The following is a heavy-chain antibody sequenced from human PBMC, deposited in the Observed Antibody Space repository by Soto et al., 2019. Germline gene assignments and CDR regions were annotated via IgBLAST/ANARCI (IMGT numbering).Heavy chain of an antibody. J-gene: IGHJ4*02. Sequence: SETLSLTCTVSGGSISSGRYHWSWIRQHPGKGLEWIGFLSYSGSPYYNPSLRSRVTMSQDTSRNQFSLRLSSVTAADTAVYYCARATGTLRSRNCDYWGQGSLVTVSS. CDR3: ARATGTLRSRNCDY. V-gene: IGHV4-31*03. CDR1: GGSISSGRYH. CDR2: LSYSGSP. D-gene: IGHD1-1*01.